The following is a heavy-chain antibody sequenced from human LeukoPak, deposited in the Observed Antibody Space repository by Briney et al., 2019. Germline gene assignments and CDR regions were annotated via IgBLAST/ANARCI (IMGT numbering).Heavy chain of an antibody. CDR2: INHSGST. D-gene: IGHD3-10*01. CDR3: ARLVLRRSYYYGSGSSGDY. V-gene: IGHV4-34*01. CDR1: GGSFSGYY. Sequence: PSETLSLTCAVYGGSFSGYYWSGIRQPPGKGLEWIGEINHSGSTNYNPSLKSRVTISVDTSKNQFSLKLSSVTAADTAVYYCARLVLRRSYYYGSGSSGDYWGQGTLVTVSS. J-gene: IGHJ4*02.